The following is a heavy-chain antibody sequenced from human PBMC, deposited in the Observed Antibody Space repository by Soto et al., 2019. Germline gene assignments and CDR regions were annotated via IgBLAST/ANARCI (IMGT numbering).Heavy chain of an antibody. CDR2: IYHSGST. CDR1: GASISSTTSGNW. D-gene: IGHD1-26*01. V-gene: IGHV4-4*02. J-gene: IGHJ4*02. Sequence: QVQLQESGPGLVRPSGTLSLTCAVSGASISSTTSGNWXSWXXXPPGKGLEWIGEIYHSGSTNYNPSIKSRVTMSVDKSKNQFSLKLSSVTAADTAVYYCARMVGATLVDFWGQGTLVTVSS. CDR3: ARMVGATLVDF.